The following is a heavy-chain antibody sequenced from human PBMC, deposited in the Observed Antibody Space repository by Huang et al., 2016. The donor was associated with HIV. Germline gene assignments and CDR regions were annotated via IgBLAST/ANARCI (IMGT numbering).Heavy chain of an antibody. V-gene: IGHV1-69*15. Sequence: QVQLVQSGAEVKKPGSSVKVSCKASGNTISNYVINWVRPAPGQALEWTGSCIPLFGAPLYAQKFQGRVIISADESTNTAYMDLTSLTFEDTAVYFCARVREMATSYDAFDVWGQGTMVTVSS. D-gene: IGHD5-12*01. CDR2: CIPLFGAP. J-gene: IGHJ3*01. CDR3: ARVREMATSYDAFDV. CDR1: GNTISNYV.